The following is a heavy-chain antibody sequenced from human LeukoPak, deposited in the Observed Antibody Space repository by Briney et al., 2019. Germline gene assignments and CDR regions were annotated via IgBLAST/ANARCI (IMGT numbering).Heavy chain of an antibody. CDR1: GFTLSSYG. CDR2: ISYDGSNK. V-gene: IGHV3-30*03. CDR3: ARYYPGYNWNDGAAFDI. J-gene: IGHJ3*02. D-gene: IGHD1-1*01. Sequence: GGSLRLSCAASGFTLSSYGMHWVRQAPGKGLEWVAVISYDGSNKYYADSVKGRFTISRDNAKNSLYLQMNSLRAEDTAVYYCARYYPGYNWNDGAAFDIWGQGTMVTVSS.